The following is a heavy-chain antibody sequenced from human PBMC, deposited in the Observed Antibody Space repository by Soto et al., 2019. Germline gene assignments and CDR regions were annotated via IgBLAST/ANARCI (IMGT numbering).Heavy chain of an antibody. V-gene: IGHV3-30*18. CDR3: AKEGGSGWYAVHY. D-gene: IGHD6-19*01. Sequence: GGSLRLSCAASGFTFSSYGMHWVRQAPGKGLEWVAVISYDGSNKYYADSVKGRFTISRDNSKNTLYLQMNSLRAEDTAVYYCAKEGGSGWYAVHYWGQGTLVTVSS. CDR2: ISYDGSNK. J-gene: IGHJ4*02. CDR1: GFTFSSYG.